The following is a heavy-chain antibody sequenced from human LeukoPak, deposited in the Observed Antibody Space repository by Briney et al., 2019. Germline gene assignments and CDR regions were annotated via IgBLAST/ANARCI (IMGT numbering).Heavy chain of an antibody. J-gene: IGHJ3*02. Sequence: SETLSLTSAVYGGSFSGYYWSWIRQPPGKGLEWIGEINHSGSTNYNPSLKSRVTISVDTSKNQFSLKLSSVTAADTAVYYCARILTTVTSDAFDIWGQGTMVTVSS. V-gene: IGHV4-34*01. CDR3: ARILTTVTSDAFDI. CDR2: INHSGST. CDR1: GGSFSGYY. D-gene: IGHD4-17*01.